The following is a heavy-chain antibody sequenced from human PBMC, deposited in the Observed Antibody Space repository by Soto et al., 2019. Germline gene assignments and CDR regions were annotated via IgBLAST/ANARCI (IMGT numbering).Heavy chain of an antibody. CDR3: ARLAGDSSPVNWFDP. CDR2: IYPGDSDT. D-gene: IGHD6-13*01. V-gene: IGHV5-51*01. CDR1: GYSFTSYW. Sequence: PGESLKISCKGSGYSFTSYWIGWVRQMPGKGLEWMGIIYPGDSDTRYSPSFQGQVTISADKSISTAYLQWSSLKASDTAMYCCARLAGDSSPVNWFDPWGQGTLVTVSS. J-gene: IGHJ5*02.